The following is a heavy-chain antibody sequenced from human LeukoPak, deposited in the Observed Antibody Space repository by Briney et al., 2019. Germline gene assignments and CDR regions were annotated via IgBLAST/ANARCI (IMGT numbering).Heavy chain of an antibody. V-gene: IGHV1-46*01. Sequence: ASVTVACKASGYTFTSYYMQWVRQAPGQGREWMGIINPSGSSTSYEQQFQGSVTMTRDTSTSTVYMELSSLRSEDTAVYYCARDRGVVVVTAGFDPWGQGTLVTVSS. CDR1: GYTFTSYY. CDR3: ARDRGVVVVTAGFDP. CDR2: INPSGSST. J-gene: IGHJ5*02. D-gene: IGHD2-21*02.